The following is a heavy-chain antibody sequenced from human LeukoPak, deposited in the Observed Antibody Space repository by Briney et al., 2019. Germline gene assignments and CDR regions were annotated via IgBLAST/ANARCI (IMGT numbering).Heavy chain of an antibody. Sequence: PGGSLRLSRAASGFTFSSYGMHWVRQAPGKGLEWVAVIWYDGSNKYYADSVKGRFTISRDNSKNTLYLQMNSLRAEDTAVYYCARDGDTAMVVLDYWGQGTLVTVSS. CDR2: IWYDGSNK. V-gene: IGHV3-33*01. CDR3: ARDGDTAMVVLDY. CDR1: GFTFSSYG. D-gene: IGHD5-18*01. J-gene: IGHJ4*02.